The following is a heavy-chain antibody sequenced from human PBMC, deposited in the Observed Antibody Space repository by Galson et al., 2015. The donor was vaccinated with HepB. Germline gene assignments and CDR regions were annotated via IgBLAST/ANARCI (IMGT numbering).Heavy chain of an antibody. Sequence: SLRLSCAASGFTVSSNYMSWVRQAPGKGLEWVSVIYSGGSTYYADSVKGRLTISRDKSKNTLYLQMNSLRAEDTAVYYCARGIDAAKVANDYWGQGTLVTVSS. CDR1: GFTVSSNY. D-gene: IGHD6-25*01. CDR2: IYSGGST. CDR3: ARGIDAAKVANDY. J-gene: IGHJ4*02. V-gene: IGHV3-66*02.